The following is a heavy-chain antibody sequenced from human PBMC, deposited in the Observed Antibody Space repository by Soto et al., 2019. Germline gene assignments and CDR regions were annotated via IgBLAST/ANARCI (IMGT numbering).Heavy chain of an antibody. Sequence: ASVKVSCKASGYTFTSDGISWVRQAPGQGLEWMGWISAYDGNTNYAQKLQGRVTMTTDTSTSTAYMELRSLRSDDTAVYYCASAYCSGGSCRNYYYYGMDVWGQGTTVTVSS. V-gene: IGHV1-18*04. D-gene: IGHD2-15*01. CDR2: ISAYDGNT. J-gene: IGHJ6*02. CDR1: GYTFTSDG. CDR3: ASAYCSGGSCRNYYYYGMDV.